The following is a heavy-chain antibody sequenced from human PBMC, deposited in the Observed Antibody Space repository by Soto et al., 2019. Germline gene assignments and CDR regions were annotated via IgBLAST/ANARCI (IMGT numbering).Heavy chain of an antibody. D-gene: IGHD3-22*01. V-gene: IGHV3-11*04. CDR3: VKPKEHFYDSSPGET. J-gene: IGHJ5*02. Sequence: GSLRLSCAASVFTRSDYYMSWIRQAPGKGLEWVSYISSIGSTIYYADSVKGRFTISRDNSKNMVFLQMNSLRPEDTAVYYCVKPKEHFYDSSPGETWGQGTPVTVSS. CDR2: ISSIGSTI. CDR1: VFTRSDYY.